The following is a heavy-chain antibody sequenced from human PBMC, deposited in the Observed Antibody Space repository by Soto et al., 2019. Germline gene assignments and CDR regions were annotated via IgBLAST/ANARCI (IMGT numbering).Heavy chain of an antibody. CDR3: ARGERWHA. J-gene: IGHJ1*01. D-gene: IGHD2-15*01. V-gene: IGHV3-48*01. CDR2: LSSRSRTI. CDR1: GFTFSSYS. Sequence: EVQLVESGGGLVQPGGSLRLACAASGFTFSSYSMNCDRQAPGKGLEWVSDLSSRSRTIYYADSVKGRFTIARDSAKSAHDLQMNSLRSEDTAGDYCARGERWHAWGQGTLVTGSS.